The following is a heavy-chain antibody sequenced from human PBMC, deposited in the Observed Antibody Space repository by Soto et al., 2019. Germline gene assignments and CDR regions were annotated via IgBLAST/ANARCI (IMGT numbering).Heavy chain of an antibody. J-gene: IGHJ6*03. CDR3: AGTTSHQWYYMDV. Sequence: QVQLQESGPGLVKPSQTLSLTCAISGDSVSSNSAAWNWIRLSPSRGLEWLARTYYRSRWYSDYAVSVRSRITVNPDTSKNQFSLQLTSVTPEDTAVYYCAGTTSHQWYYMDVWGKGTTVTVSS. V-gene: IGHV6-1*01. CDR1: GDSVSSNSAA. CDR2: TYYRSRWYS. D-gene: IGHD1-7*01.